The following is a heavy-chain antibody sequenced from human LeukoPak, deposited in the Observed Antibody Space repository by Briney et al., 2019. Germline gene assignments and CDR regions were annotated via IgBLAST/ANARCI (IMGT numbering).Heavy chain of an antibody. CDR3: ARALWFGELTPYYYMDV. V-gene: IGHV4-59*12. D-gene: IGHD3-10*01. CDR1: GGSFSSYY. Sequence: PSETLSLTCTVSGGSFSSYYWSWIRQPPGKGLEWLGYIYFSGSTNYNPSLKSRVTISVDTSKNQFSLKLSSVTAADTAVYYCARALWFGELTPYYYMDVWGKGTTVTISS. CDR2: IYFSGST. J-gene: IGHJ6*03.